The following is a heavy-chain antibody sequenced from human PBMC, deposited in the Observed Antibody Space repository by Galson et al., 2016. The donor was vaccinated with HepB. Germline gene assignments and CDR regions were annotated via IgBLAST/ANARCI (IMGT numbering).Heavy chain of an antibody. CDR1: GFTFSSYA. D-gene: IGHD3-16*01. J-gene: IGHJ4*02. CDR3: ARDDYFRLGY. Sequence: SLRLSCAASGFTFSSYAMNWVRQAPGKGLEWVSVISGSGGSTDYADSVKGRFTISRDNSKNTVYLQMNSLRDEDTAVYYCARDDYFRLGYWGQGTLVTVSS. CDR2: ISGSGGST. V-gene: IGHV3-23*01.